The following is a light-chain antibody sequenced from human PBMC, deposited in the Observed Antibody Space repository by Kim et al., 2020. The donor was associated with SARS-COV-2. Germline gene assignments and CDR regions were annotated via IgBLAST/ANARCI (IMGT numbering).Light chain of an antibody. CDR2: ASS. V-gene: IGKV1-39*01. CDR3: QQTYSNPPT. J-gene: IGKJ4*01. CDR1: QNIRTY. Sequence: GDRVTITCRTSQNIRTYLNWYQQRPGKAPKLLIYASSSLQSEGPSRFSGSGSGADFTLTIAGLQADDFATYHCQQTYSNPPTFGGGTKVDIK.